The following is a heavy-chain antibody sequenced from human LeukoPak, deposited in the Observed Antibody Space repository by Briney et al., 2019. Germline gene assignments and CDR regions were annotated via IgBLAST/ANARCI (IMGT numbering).Heavy chain of an antibody. J-gene: IGHJ4*02. CDR1: GFTVSSNY. CDR3: ARDTLVGATTVLDY. CDR2: IWYDGSNK. D-gene: IGHD1-26*01. V-gene: IGHV3-33*08. Sequence: GGSLRLSCAASGFTVSSNYMSWVRQAPGKGLEWVAVIWYDGSNKYYADSVKGRFTISRDNSKNTLYLQMNSLRAEDTAVYYCARDTLVGATTVLDYWGQGTLVTVSS.